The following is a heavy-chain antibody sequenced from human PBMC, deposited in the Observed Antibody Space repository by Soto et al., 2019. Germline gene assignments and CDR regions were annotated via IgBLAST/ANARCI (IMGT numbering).Heavy chain of an antibody. Sequence: SVKVSCKASGGTFSSYAISWVRQAPGQGLEWMGGIIPIFGTANYAQKFQGRVTITADKSTSTAYMEPSSLRSEDTAVYYCARVNDSSGYLYYYYGMDVWGQGTTVTVSS. J-gene: IGHJ6*02. D-gene: IGHD3-22*01. CDR1: GGTFSSYA. CDR3: ARVNDSSGYLYYYYGMDV. V-gene: IGHV1-69*06. CDR2: IIPIFGTA.